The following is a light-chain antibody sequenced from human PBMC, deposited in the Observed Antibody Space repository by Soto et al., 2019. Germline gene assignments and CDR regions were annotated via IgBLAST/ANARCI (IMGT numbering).Light chain of an antibody. CDR2: AAS. CDR1: QGISSY. J-gene: IGKJ5*01. CDR3: QQLNNYPLT. Sequence: DIQLTQSPSFLSASVGDRVTITCRTSQGISSYLAWYQQKPGKAPKLLIYAASTLHSGVLSRFSGSGSGTEFTLTISSLQPEDFAAYYCQQLNNYPLTFGQGTHWRL. V-gene: IGKV1-9*01.